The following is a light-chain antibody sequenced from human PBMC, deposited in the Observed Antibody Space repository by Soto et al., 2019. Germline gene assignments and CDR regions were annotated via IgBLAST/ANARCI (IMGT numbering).Light chain of an antibody. V-gene: IGLV1-47*01. J-gene: IGLJ2*01. CDR3: AAWDDSLSGAI. CDR1: SSNIGSNF. Sequence: QPVLTQPPSASGTPGQRVTISCSGSSSNIGSNFVYWYQQLPGTAPKLLIYRNNQRPSGVPDRFSASKSGTSASLAISGLRSEDEADYYCAAWDDSLSGAIFGGGTQLTVL. CDR2: RNN.